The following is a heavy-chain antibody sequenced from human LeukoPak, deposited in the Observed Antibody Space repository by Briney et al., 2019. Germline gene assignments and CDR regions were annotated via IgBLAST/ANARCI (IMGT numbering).Heavy chain of an antibody. V-gene: IGHV4-59*10. CDR2: IYTSGST. J-gene: IGHJ4*02. Sequence: PSETLSLTCAVYGGSFSGYYWSWIRQPAGKGLEWIGRIYTSGSTNYNPSLKSRVTMSVDTSKNQFSLKLSSVTAADTAVYYCARGRYDYVWGSYRYYFDYWGQGTLVTVSS. D-gene: IGHD3-16*02. CDR3: ARGRYDYVWGSYRYYFDY. CDR1: GGSFSGYY.